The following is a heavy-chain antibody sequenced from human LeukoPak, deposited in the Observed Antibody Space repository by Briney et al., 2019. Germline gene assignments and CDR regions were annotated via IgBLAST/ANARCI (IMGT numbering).Heavy chain of an antibody. CDR3: ASQVVAATDY. V-gene: IGHV1-69*06. CDR1: GGTFSSYA. Sequence: GSSVKVSCKASGGTFSSYAISWVRQAPGQGLEWMGGIIPIFGTANYAQKFQGRVTITADKSTSTAYMGLSSLRSEDTAVYYCASQVVAATDYWGQGTLVTVSS. D-gene: IGHD2-15*01. J-gene: IGHJ4*02. CDR2: IIPIFGTA.